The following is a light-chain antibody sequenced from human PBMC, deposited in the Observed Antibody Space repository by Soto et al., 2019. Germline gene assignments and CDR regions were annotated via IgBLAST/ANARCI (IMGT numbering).Light chain of an antibody. CDR3: SSYTSSSVWV. V-gene: IGLV2-14*01. J-gene: IGLJ3*02. CDR1: SSDVGGYNY. Sequence: QSALTQPASVSGSPGQSITISCTGTSSDVGGYNYVSWYQQHPAKAPKLMISEVSNRPSGVSNRFSGSKSGNTASLTISGLQAEDDADYYCSSYTSSSVWVFGGGTKLTV. CDR2: EVS.